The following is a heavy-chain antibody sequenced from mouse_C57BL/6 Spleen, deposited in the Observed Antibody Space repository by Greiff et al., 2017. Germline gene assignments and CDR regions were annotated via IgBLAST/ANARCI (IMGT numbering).Heavy chain of an antibody. CDR2: IWSGGST. CDR1: GFSLTSYG. V-gene: IGHV2-2*01. CDR3: ASIGYFDV. Sequence: VQLQQSGPGLVQPSQSLSITCTVSGFSLTSYGVHWVRQSPGKGLEWLGVIWSGGSTDYNAAFISRLSISKDNSKSQVFFKMNRLQADDTAIYYCASIGYFDVWGTGTTVTVSS. J-gene: IGHJ1*03. D-gene: IGHD2-12*01.